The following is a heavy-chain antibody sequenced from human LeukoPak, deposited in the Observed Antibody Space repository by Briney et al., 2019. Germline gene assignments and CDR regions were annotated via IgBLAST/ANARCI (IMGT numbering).Heavy chain of an antibody. Sequence: SETLSLTCTVSGGSISSYYWSWIRQSPGKGLEWIGYIYPTGGTNYNPSRKSRVTMSVDTSKNQFSLKLNSVTAADTAVDFCARFAYCGSGCWYYFDYWGQGALVTVSS. CDR1: GGSISSYY. CDR2: IYPTGGT. V-gene: IGHV4-4*09. D-gene: IGHD2-21*02. J-gene: IGHJ4*02. CDR3: ARFAYCGSGCWYYFDY.